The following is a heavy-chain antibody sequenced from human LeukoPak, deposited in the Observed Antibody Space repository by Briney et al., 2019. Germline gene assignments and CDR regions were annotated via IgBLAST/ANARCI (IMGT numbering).Heavy chain of an antibody. D-gene: IGHD6-13*01. CDR3: ARDRGSSSWYGMDV. CDR2: IYDSGST. CDR1: GGSIRSSYYY. Sequence: PSETLSLTCTVSGGSIRSSYYYWGWIRQPPGKGLEWIGSIYDSGSTYYNPSLKSRVTISVDTSKTQLSLKLNSVTAADTAVYYCARDRGSSSWYGMDVWGQGTTVTVSS. V-gene: IGHV4-39*07. J-gene: IGHJ6*02.